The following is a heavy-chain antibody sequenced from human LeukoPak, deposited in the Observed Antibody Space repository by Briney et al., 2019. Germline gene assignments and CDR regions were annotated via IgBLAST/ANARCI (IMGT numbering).Heavy chain of an antibody. Sequence: ASVKVSCKASGYTFTSYYMHWVRQAPGQGLEWMGIINPSGGSTSYAQKFQGRVTMTRNTSISTAYMELSSLRSEDTAVYYCARNQLRGYSYGYVVYWGQGTLVTVSS. CDR2: INPSGGST. CDR3: ARNQLRGYSYGYVVY. D-gene: IGHD5-18*01. J-gene: IGHJ4*02. V-gene: IGHV1-46*01. CDR1: GYTFTSYY.